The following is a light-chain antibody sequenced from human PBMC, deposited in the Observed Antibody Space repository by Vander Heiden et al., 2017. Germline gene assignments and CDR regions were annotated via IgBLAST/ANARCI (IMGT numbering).Light chain of an antibody. V-gene: IGKV3-11*01. Sequence: EIVLTQSPATLSLSPGERATLSCRASQSVSSYLAWYQQKPGQAPRLLIYDASNRATGIPARFSGSRYGTDFTLTISSRDPEDFAVYYCQQASYWPLLTFGGGTKVEIK. CDR2: DAS. CDR1: QSVSSY. CDR3: QQASYWPLLT. J-gene: IGKJ4*01.